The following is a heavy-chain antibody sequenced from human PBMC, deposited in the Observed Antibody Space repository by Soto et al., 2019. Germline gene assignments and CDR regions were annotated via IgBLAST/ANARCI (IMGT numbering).Heavy chain of an antibody. Sequence: SETLSLTCTVSGGSISSSSYYWGWIRQPPGKGLEWIGSIYYSGSTYYNPSLKSRVTISVDTSKNQFSLKLSSVTAADTAVYYCARVYYYDSSGYYGYYFDYWGQGTLVTVSS. CDR3: ARVYYYDSSGYYGYYFDY. D-gene: IGHD3-22*01. CDR1: GGSISSSSYY. J-gene: IGHJ4*02. V-gene: IGHV4-39*01. CDR2: IYYSGST.